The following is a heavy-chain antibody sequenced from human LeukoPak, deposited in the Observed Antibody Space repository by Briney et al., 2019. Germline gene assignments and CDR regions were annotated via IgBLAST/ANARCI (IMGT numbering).Heavy chain of an antibody. CDR1: GGTFSSYA. CDR2: IIPIFGTA. J-gene: IGHJ4*02. CDR3: ARYSGSLRHFDY. Sequence: ASVKVSCKASGGTFSSYAISWVRQAPGQGLEWMGGIIPIFGTANYARKFQGRVTITADESTSTAYMELSSLRSEDTAVYYCARYSGSLRHFDYWGQGTLVTVSS. V-gene: IGHV1-69*13. D-gene: IGHD1-26*01.